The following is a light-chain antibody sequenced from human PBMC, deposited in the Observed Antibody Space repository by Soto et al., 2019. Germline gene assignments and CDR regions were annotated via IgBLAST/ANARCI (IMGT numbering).Light chain of an antibody. CDR1: SSDVGGYNY. CDR2: XVX. CDR3: SSYTSSSTPV. Sequence: QSALTQPASVSGSPGQSITISCTGTSSDVGGYNYVSWYQQHPGKAPKLMIYXVXNRXXXXXXXXSGSKSGNTASLTISGXXXXXXXXXYCSSYTSSSTPVFGGGTKLTVL. J-gene: IGLJ2*01. V-gene: IGLV2-14*01.